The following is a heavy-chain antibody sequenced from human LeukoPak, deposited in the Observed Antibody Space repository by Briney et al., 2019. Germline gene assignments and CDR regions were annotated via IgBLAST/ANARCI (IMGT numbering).Heavy chain of an antibody. J-gene: IGHJ4*02. CDR3: SSARITFGGVIVIDC. D-gene: IGHD3-16*02. CDR2: IHRSGST. V-gene: IGHV4-38-2*01. Sequence: SETLSLTCGVSGYSISSGYYWGWIWQPPGKGLEWIGSIHRSGSTYYNPSFKSRVIISVDTSKNQFSLRLSSVTAADKAVLFYSSARITFGGVIVIDCWGQGTLVTVSS. CDR1: GYSISSGYY.